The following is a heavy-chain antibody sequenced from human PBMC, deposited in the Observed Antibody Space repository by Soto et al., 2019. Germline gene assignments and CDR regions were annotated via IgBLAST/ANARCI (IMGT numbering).Heavy chain of an antibody. D-gene: IGHD3-22*01. J-gene: IGHJ3*02. CDR1: GYTFTSYG. Sequence: QVPLVQSGAEVKKPGASVKVSCKASGYTFTSYGISWVRQAPGQGLEWMGGISAYNGNTTYAQKLQGRVTMTTDAPTSTADMELRSLRSDATAVYYCAMLTMSDAFDIWGQGTMVTVSS. CDR2: ISAYNGNT. CDR3: AMLTMSDAFDI. V-gene: IGHV1-18*01.